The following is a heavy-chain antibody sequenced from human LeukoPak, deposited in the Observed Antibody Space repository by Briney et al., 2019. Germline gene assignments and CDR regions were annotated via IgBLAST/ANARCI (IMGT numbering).Heavy chain of an antibody. CDR1: GFTFSDYG. J-gene: IGHJ6*04. Sequence: GRSLRLSCAASGFTFSDYGMHWVRQAPGKGLEWVAVIWYDGNNKYYADSVKGRFTISRDNAKNSLYLQMNSLRAEDTAVYYCARDPYYYGSGSHLGYYYYGMDVWGKGTTVTVSS. V-gene: IGHV3-33*01. CDR3: ARDPYYYGSGSHLGYYYYGMDV. CDR2: IWYDGNNK. D-gene: IGHD3-10*01.